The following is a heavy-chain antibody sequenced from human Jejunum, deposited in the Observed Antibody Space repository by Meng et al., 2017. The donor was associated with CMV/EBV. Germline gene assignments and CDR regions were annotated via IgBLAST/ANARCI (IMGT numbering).Heavy chain of an antibody. J-gene: IGHJ4*02. Sequence: SCAASGFTFRTSWMTWVRQAPGKGLEWVANIKQDGSEKYYVDSVKGRFTISRDNAKNSLFLQMNSLRAEDTAMYYCARNARGSGYWGQGTLVTVSS. CDR2: IKQDGSEK. V-gene: IGHV3-7*01. CDR1: GFTFRTSW. D-gene: IGHD3-10*01. CDR3: ARNARGSGY.